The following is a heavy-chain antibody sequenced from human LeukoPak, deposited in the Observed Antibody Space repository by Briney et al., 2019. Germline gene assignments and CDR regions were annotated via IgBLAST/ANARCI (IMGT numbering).Heavy chain of an antibody. CDR3: AGSVDYGGNSFDY. V-gene: IGHV4-4*07. D-gene: IGHD4-23*01. CDR2: VSSSGST. CDR1: GGSLRTYY. Sequence: SETLSLTCTVSGGSLRTYYWSWIRQPAGKGLEWIGRVSSSGSTNDNPSLASRVTMSVDTSKNQFSLKLSSVTAADTAVYYCAGSVDYGGNSFDYWGQGTLVTVSS. J-gene: IGHJ4*02.